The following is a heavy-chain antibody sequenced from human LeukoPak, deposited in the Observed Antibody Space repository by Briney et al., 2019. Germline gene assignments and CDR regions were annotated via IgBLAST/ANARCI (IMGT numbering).Heavy chain of an antibody. V-gene: IGHV3-21*01. CDR2: ISSSSSYI. D-gene: IGHD3-22*01. CDR1: GFTFSSYS. CDR3: ARDRYASYYDSSGYPDS. Sequence: GGSLRLSCAASGFTFSSYSMNWVRQAPGKGLEWVSSISSSSSYIYYADSVKGRFTISRDTAKNSLYLQMSSLRAGDTAVYYCARDRYASYYDSSGYPDSWGQGTLVTVSS. J-gene: IGHJ5*01.